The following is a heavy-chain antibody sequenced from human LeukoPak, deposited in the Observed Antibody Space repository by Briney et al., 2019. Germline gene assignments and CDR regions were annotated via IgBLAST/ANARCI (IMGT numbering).Heavy chain of an antibody. V-gene: IGHV3-21*01. J-gene: IGHJ4*02. CDR3: ASHGYCSSTSCYYDY. CDR1: GFTFSSYT. Sequence: GGSLRLSCVASGFTFSSYTMNWVRQAPGKGLEWVSSISSSSSYIYYADSVKGRFTISRDNAKNSLYLQVNSLRAEDTAVYYCASHGYCSSTSCYYDYWGQGTLVTVSS. D-gene: IGHD2-2*03. CDR2: ISSSSSYI.